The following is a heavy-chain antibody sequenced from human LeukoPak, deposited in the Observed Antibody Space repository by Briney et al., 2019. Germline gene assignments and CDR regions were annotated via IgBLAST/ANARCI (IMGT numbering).Heavy chain of an antibody. Sequence: GGSPRLSCVASGFSFSNYGMNWVRQAPGKGLEWVSSISTSSSYIYYADSVKGRFTISRDNSKNTLYLQMNSLRAEDTAIYYCDCSSATCYASEDYWGQGTLVTVSS. CDR1: GFSFSNYG. D-gene: IGHD2-2*01. CDR2: ISTSSSYI. CDR3: DCSSATCYASEDY. J-gene: IGHJ4*02. V-gene: IGHV3-21*01.